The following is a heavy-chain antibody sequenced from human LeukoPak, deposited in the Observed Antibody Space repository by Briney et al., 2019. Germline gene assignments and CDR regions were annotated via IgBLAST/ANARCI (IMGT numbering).Heavy chain of an antibody. CDR1: GGSISSYY. J-gene: IGHJ4*02. CDR2: IHYSGST. D-gene: IGHD1-26*01. V-gene: IGHV4-59*01. Sequence: SETLSLTCTVSGGSISSYYWSWIRQPPGKGLEWIGYIHYSGSTNYNPSLKSRVTISVDTSKNQFSLKLSSVTAADTAVYYCARDGSYRGFDYWGQGTLVTVSS. CDR3: ARDGSYRGFDY.